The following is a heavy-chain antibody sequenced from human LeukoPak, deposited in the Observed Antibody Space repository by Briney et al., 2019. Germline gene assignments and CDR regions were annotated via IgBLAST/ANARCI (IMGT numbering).Heavy chain of an antibody. J-gene: IGHJ4*02. D-gene: IGHD5-12*01. V-gene: IGHV3-7*01. CDR1: GFTFSSYS. CDR2: ISQDVSHK. CDR3: ARVGYNGWNFEN. Sequence: PGGSLRLSCAASGFTFSSYSMNWVRQAPGKGLQSVAYISQDVSHKYYVDSVKGRFTISRDNAKNSLHLEMNSLRAEDTALYYCARVGYNGWNFENWGQGTLVTVSS.